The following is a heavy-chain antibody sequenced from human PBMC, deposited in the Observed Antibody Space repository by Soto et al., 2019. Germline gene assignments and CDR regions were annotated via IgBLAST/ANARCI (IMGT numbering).Heavy chain of an antibody. CDR3: ARGADALFYYGLDV. D-gene: IGHD3-10*01. V-gene: IGHV4-59*01. CDR1: GGSITSSY. Sequence: SITCTVSGGSITSSYWSWIRRPPGKGLEWIAYIYDTGISGYTPSTSYNPSLKSRVTMSVDTSKSQFSLKLTSVSAADTAVYYCARGADALFYYGLDVWGQGLTVTVSS. J-gene: IGHJ6*02. CDR2: IYDTGISGYTPST.